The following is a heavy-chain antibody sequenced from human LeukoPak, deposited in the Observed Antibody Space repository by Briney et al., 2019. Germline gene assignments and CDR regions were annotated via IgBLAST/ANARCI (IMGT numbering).Heavy chain of an antibody. Sequence: SETLYLTCAVSGGSISSGGYSWSWIRQPPGKGLEWIGYIYHSGSTYYNPSLKSRVTISVDRSKNQFSLKLSSVTAADTAVYYCARFSVNLIVDAFDIWGQGTMVTVSS. V-gene: IGHV4-30-2*01. J-gene: IGHJ3*02. CDR1: GGSISSGGYS. D-gene: IGHD3-16*02. CDR2: IYHSGST. CDR3: ARFSVNLIVDAFDI.